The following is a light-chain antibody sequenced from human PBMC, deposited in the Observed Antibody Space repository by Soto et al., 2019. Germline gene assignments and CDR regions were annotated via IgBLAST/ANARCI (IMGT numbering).Light chain of an antibody. CDR1: SSDVGGYNY. CDR3: SSYTSTSSLV. Sequence: QSALTQPASVSGSPGQSITISCTGTSSDVGGYNYVSWYQHHPGKAPKLIIYEVSNRPSGVSNRFSGSKSGNTASLTISGLQAEDEAHYYCSSYTSTSSLVFGGGTQLTVL. J-gene: IGLJ3*02. CDR2: EVS. V-gene: IGLV2-14*01.